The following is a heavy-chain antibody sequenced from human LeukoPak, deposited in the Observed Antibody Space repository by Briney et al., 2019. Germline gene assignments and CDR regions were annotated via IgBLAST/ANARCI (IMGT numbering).Heavy chain of an antibody. Sequence: GASVKVSCKASGYTFTGYYMHWVPQAPGQGLEWMGWINPNSGGTNYAQKFQGRVTMTRDTSISTAYMELSRLRSDDTAVYYCARGEGGYCSSTSCSREDWFDPWGQGTLVTVSS. CDR1: GYTFTGYY. D-gene: IGHD2-2*01. CDR3: ARGEGGYCSSTSCSREDWFDP. V-gene: IGHV1-2*02. J-gene: IGHJ5*02. CDR2: INPNSGGT.